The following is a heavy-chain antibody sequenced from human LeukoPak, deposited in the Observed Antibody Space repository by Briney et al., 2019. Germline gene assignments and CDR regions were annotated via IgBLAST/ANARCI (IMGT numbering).Heavy chain of an antibody. D-gene: IGHD2-15*01. Sequence: SQTLSLTCTVSGGSISSGDYYWSWIRRPPGKGLEWIVYIYYSGSTYYNPSLKSRVTISVDTSKNQFSLKLSSVTAADTAVYYCARELGSIVVVVAAPGAFDIWGQGTMVTISS. V-gene: IGHV4-30-4*01. J-gene: IGHJ3*02. CDR3: ARELGSIVVVVAAPGAFDI. CDR1: GGSISSGDYY. CDR2: IYYSGST.